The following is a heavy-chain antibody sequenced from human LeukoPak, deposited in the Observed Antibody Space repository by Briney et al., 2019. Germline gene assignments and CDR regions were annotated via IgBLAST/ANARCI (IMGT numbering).Heavy chain of an antibody. Sequence: SETLSLTCTVSGDSISSNSYFWGWIRQPPGKGLEWIGSVYYGGNSYYNPSLKSRVTISVDTSNNQFSLKLSSVTAADTAVYYCARDDGYTYGFKTSDYWGQGTLVTVSS. CDR2: VYYGGNS. V-gene: IGHV4-39*07. D-gene: IGHD5-18*01. CDR1: GDSISSNSYF. J-gene: IGHJ4*02. CDR3: ARDDGYTYGFKTSDY.